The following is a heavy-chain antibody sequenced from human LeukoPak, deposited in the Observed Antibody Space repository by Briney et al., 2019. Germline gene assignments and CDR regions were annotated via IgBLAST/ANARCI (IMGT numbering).Heavy chain of an antibody. CDR3: ARDKILRYSSYERDAFDI. CDR2: INPSGGST. Sequence: GASVKVSCKASGYTFTSYYMHWVRQAPGQGLEWMGIINPSGGSTSYAQKFQGRVTMTTDTSTSTAYMELRSLRSDDTAVYYCARDKILRYSSYERDAFDIWGQGTMVTVSS. CDR1: GYTFTSYY. D-gene: IGHD6-13*01. J-gene: IGHJ3*02. V-gene: IGHV1-46*01.